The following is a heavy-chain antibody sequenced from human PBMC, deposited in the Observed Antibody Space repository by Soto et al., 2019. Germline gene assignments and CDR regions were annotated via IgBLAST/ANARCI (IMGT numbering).Heavy chain of an antibody. CDR1: GFAFSTYA. D-gene: IGHD6-13*01. CDR3: AKVTKRAAAGRYEYYKYGMDV. J-gene: IGHJ6*02. Sequence: GGSLRLSCAASGFAFSTYAMTWVRQAPGKGLEWASVISGSGGSSYYAASVKGRFTISRDNSKNTLYLQMNGLRAEDTALYYCAKVTKRAAAGRYEYYKYGMDVWGQGTTVTVS. V-gene: IGHV3-23*01. CDR2: ISGSGGSS.